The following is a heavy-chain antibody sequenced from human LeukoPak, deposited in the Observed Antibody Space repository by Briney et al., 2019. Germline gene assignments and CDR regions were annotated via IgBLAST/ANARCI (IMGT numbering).Heavy chain of an antibody. CDR3: ARETGCHNGVCFSYYYYGLDV. V-gene: IGHV3-53*01. Sequence: QAGGSLTLSCAVSGVTVSSNYLSWLRQAPGKGLEWLSMMYSGGKTAYPDSVRGRFTISRDNSKNTLYLQMNSLRGEDTAVYYCARETGCHNGVCFSYYYYGLDVWGQGTTVTVSS. D-gene: IGHD2-8*01. J-gene: IGHJ6*02. CDR1: GVTVSSNY. CDR2: MYSGGKT.